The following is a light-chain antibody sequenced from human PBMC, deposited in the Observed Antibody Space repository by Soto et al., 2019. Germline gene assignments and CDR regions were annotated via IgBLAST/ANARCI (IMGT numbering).Light chain of an antibody. CDR2: RTS. CDR1: QSVSSSY. J-gene: IGKJ1*01. Sequence: VLTQSPDTLSLSPGERATLSCRASQSVSSSYLAWYQQKPGQAPRLLIYRTSNRATGIPDRFSGSGSGTDFTLTISRLEPEDFAVYWCQQYDSSPRTFGQGTKVDIK. CDR3: QQYDSSPRT. V-gene: IGKV3-20*01.